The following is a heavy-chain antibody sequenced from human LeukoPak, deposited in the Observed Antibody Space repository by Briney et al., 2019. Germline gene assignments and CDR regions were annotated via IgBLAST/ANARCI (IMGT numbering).Heavy chain of an antibody. CDR3: ARGNPGYSSSWTSLYNWFDP. Sequence: SETLSLTCAVYGGSFSGYYWSWIRQPPGKGLEWIGEINHSGSTNYNPSPKSRVTISVDTSKNQFSLKLSSVTAADTAVYYCARGNPGYSSSWTSLYNWFDPWGQGTLVTVSS. V-gene: IGHV4-34*01. D-gene: IGHD6-13*01. CDR1: GGSFSGYY. J-gene: IGHJ5*02. CDR2: INHSGST.